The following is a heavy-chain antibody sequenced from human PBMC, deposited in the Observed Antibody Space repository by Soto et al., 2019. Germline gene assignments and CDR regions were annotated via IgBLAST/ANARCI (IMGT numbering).Heavy chain of an antibody. CDR3: ATLDTAEIQTAAY. CDR2: INSDGSSI. D-gene: IGHD2-15*01. Sequence: GGSLRLSCAASGFTFSSYWMHWVRQAPGKGLVWVSRINSDGSSISYADSVKGRFTISRDNAKNTLYLQMNSLRAEDTAVYYCATLDTAEIQTAAYWGQGTLVTVSS. V-gene: IGHV3-74*01. CDR1: GFTFSSYW. J-gene: IGHJ4*02.